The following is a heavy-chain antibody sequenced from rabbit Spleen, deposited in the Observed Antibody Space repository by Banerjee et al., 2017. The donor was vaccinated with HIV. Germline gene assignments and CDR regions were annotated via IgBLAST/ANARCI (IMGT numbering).Heavy chain of an antibody. V-gene: IGHV1S40*01. D-gene: IGHD1-1*01. J-gene: IGHJ6*01. CDR3: ARDRDGGGYYMDRLDL. CDR2: LSTGSSGFT. Sequence: QSLEESGGDLVKPGASLTLTCTASGVSFSNKNYMCWVRQAPGKGLEWIACLSTGSSGFTYFASWAKGRFTCSKTSSTTVTLQMTSLTAADTATYFCARDRDGGGYYMDRLDLWGPGTLVTVS. CDR1: GVSFSNKNY.